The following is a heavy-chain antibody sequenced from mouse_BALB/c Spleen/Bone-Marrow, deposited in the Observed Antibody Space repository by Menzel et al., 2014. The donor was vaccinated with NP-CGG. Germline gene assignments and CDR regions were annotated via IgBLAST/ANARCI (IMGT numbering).Heavy chain of an antibody. J-gene: IGHJ4*01. CDR1: GYSITSGYY. CDR2: ISFDGRN. Sequence: EVQLQQSGPGLVKPSQSLSLTCSVTGYSITSGYYWNWIRQFPGNKLEWMGYISFDGRNDYSPSLKNRISITRDTSKNQFSLKLNSVTSEDTTRYYCARGNYYSMDYWGQGISVTVSS. V-gene: IGHV3-6*02. D-gene: IGHD2-1*01. CDR3: ARGNYYSMDY.